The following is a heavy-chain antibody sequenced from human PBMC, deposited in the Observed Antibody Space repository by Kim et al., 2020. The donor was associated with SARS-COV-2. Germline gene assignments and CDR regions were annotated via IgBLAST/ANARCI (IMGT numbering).Heavy chain of an antibody. CDR3: AKEDAGLAADDY. J-gene: IGHJ4*02. V-gene: IGHV3-23*01. Sequence: YYAASVKGRFTISRDNSKTTLYLQMNSLRAEDTAVYYCAKEDAGLAADDYWGQGTLVTVSS. D-gene: IGHD6-13*01.